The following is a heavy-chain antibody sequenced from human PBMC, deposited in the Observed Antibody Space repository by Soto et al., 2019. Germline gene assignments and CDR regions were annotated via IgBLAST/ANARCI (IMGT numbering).Heavy chain of an antibody. Sequence: SETLSLTCTVSGGSISSSSYYWGWIRQPPGKGLEWIGSIYYSGSTYYNPSLKSRVTISADTSKNQFSLKLSSVTAADTAVYYCARHDSEAARPGYMDVWGKGTTVTVSS. J-gene: IGHJ6*03. D-gene: IGHD6-6*01. CDR2: IYYSGST. CDR3: ARHDSEAARPGYMDV. V-gene: IGHV4-39*01. CDR1: GGSISSSSYY.